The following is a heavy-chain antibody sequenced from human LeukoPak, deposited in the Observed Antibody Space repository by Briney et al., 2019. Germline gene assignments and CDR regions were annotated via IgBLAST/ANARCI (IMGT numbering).Heavy chain of an antibody. J-gene: IGHJ2*01. CDR2: IKQDGSRK. Sequence: GGSLRLSCAASEFILSPYYMHWVRQAPGKGLEWVANIKQDGSRKYSVDSLKGRFTISRDNAMNSLYLQMNNLRVDDTAVYHCARAGFWSENWYFDLWGRGTLVTVSS. CDR1: EFILSPYY. D-gene: IGHD3-3*01. V-gene: IGHV3-7*01. CDR3: ARAGFWSENWYFDL.